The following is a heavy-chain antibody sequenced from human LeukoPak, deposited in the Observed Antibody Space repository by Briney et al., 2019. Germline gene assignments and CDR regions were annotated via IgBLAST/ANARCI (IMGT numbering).Heavy chain of an antibody. Sequence: PSQTLSLTCTVSGGSISSGDYYWSWIRQPPGKGLEWIGYIYYSGSTYYNPSLKSRVTISVDTSKNQFSLKLSSVTAADTAVYYCARGRLNEALRIYAFDIWGQGTMVTVSS. V-gene: IGHV4-30-4*01. D-gene: IGHD2/OR15-2a*01. J-gene: IGHJ3*02. CDR1: GGSISSGDYY. CDR2: IYYSGST. CDR3: ARGRLNEALRIYAFDI.